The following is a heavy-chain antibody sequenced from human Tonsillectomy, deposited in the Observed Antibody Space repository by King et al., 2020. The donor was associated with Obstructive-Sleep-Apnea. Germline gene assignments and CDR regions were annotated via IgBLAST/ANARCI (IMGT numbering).Heavy chain of an antibody. CDR3: AKDIRAGSLDAFDI. Sequence: VQLVESGGGLVQPGRSLRLSCAASGFTFDDYAMHWVRQTPGKGLEWVSGIIWNSGTIGYADSVKGRFTISRDNAKNSLYLQMNSLRAEDTALYYCAKDIRAGSLDAFDIWGQGTMVTVSS. CDR1: GFTFDDYA. J-gene: IGHJ3*02. V-gene: IGHV3-9*01. D-gene: IGHD1-26*01. CDR2: IIWNSGTI.